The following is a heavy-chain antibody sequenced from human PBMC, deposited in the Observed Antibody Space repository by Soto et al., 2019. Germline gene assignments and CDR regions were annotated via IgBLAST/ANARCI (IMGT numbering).Heavy chain of an antibody. CDR1: GDSVSSNSAA. J-gene: IGHJ5*02. Sequence: SQTLSLTCAISGDSVSSNSAAWNWIRQSASRGLEWLGRTYYRSKWDNDYAVSVKSRITINPDTSKNQFSLQLNSVTPEDTAVYYCARLAPSRTDCGGDCDLWGQGTLVTVPS. D-gene: IGHD2-21*02. CDR3: ARLAPSRTDCGGDCDL. CDR2: TYYRSKWDN. V-gene: IGHV6-1*01.